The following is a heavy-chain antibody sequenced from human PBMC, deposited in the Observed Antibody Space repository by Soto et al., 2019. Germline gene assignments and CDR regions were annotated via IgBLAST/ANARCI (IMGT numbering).Heavy chain of an antibody. CDR3: AIPTYYYGSGSDYTFDY. V-gene: IGHV3-23*01. CDR1: GFTFSSYA. J-gene: IGHJ4*02. CDR2: ISGSGGST. D-gene: IGHD3-10*01. Sequence: EVQLLESGGGLVQPGGSLRLSCAASGFTFSSYAMSWVRQAPGKGLEWVSAISGSGGSTYYADSVKGRFTISRDNSKNTLYLQMNSLRAEDTAVYYCAIPTYYYGSGSDYTFDYWGQGTLVTVSS.